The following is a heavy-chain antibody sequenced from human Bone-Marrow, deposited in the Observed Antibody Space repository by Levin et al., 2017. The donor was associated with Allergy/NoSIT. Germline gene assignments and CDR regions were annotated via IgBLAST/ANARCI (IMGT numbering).Heavy chain of an antibody. D-gene: IGHD5-12*01. CDR2: ISDDGRNT. J-gene: IGHJ4*02. CDR1: GFTFSGNG. Sequence: GGSLRLSCAASGFTFSGNGMNWVRQAPGKGLEWVAVISDDGRNTYYADSVKGRFTISRDNFKNTLYLQMSSLRDEDTAVYYCARDRGYSGYGALDYWGQGTLVTVSS. CDR3: ARDRGYSGYGALDY. V-gene: IGHV3-30*03.